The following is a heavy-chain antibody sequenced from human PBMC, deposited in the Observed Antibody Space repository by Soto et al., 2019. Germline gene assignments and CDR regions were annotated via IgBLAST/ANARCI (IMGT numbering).Heavy chain of an antibody. CDR3: EKDKVATAGFDY. V-gene: IGHV3-30*18. J-gene: IGHJ4*02. CDR2: ISYEGSEK. Sequence: QVHLVESGGGVVQPGRSLRLSCAASGFTFSNNGMHWVRQAPGKGLEWMGVISYEGSEKYYAGSVKGRFTISRDNSKNSLYLKMDTPRAEDTAFYYCEKDKVATAGFDYWGQGTLVTVSS. D-gene: IGHD6-13*01. CDR1: GFTFSNNG.